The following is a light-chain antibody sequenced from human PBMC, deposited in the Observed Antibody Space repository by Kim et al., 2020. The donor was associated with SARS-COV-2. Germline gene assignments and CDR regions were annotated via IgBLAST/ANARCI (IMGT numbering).Light chain of an antibody. J-gene: IGKJ5*01. CDR3: QQYYTTPIT. CDR2: GAS. V-gene: IGKV4-1*01. Sequence: ATITCKASQSVLSSSNNRNYLSWHQQKPGQPPRLLIYGASSLKSGVPDRFGGSVSGTDFTLTISSLQAEDVAVYYCQQYYTTPITFGQGTRLEIK. CDR1: QSVLSSSNNRNY.